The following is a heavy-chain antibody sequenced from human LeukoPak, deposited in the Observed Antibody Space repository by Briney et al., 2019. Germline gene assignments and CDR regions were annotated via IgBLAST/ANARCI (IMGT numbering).Heavy chain of an antibody. J-gene: IGHJ4*02. Sequence: GGSLRLSCAASGFTFSSYSMNWVRQAPGKGLEWVSSISSSSRNIYYADSVRGRLTISRDNAKNSLYLQMNSLRAEDTAVYHCAREHSSAYYPFDYWGQGTLVTVSS. CDR1: GFTFSSYS. V-gene: IGHV3-21*01. CDR2: ISSSSRNI. D-gene: IGHD6-19*01. CDR3: AREHSSAYYPFDY.